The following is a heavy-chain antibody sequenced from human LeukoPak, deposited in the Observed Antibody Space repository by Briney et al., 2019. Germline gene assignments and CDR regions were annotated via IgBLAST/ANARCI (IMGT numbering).Heavy chain of an antibody. CDR3: AREWRGRYYYYYMDV. J-gene: IGHJ6*03. Sequence: PSETLSLTCTVSGGSISSYYWSWIRQPPGKGLEWIGYIYYSGSTNYNPSLKSRVTISVDTSKNQFSLKLSFVTAADTAVYYCAREWRGRYYYYYMDVWGKGTTVTVSS. CDR1: GGSISSYY. CDR2: IYYSGST. D-gene: IGHD2-15*01. V-gene: IGHV4-59*01.